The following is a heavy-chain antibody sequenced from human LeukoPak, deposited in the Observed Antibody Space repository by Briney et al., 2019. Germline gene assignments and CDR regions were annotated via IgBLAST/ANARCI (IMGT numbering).Heavy chain of an antibody. V-gene: IGHV1-69*06. J-gene: IGHJ4*02. CDR1: GGTFSSYA. CDR2: IIPIFGTA. CDR3: ASGQEMATIRSSDY. D-gene: IGHD5-24*01. Sequence: ASVKVSCKASGGTFSSYAISWVRQAPGQGLEWMGGIIPIFGTANYAQKFQGRVTITADKSTSTAYMELSSLRSEDTAVYYCASGQEMATIRSSDYWGQGTLVTVSS.